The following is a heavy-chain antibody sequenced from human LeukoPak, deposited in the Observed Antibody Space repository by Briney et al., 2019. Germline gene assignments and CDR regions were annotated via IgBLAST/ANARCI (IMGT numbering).Heavy chain of an antibody. J-gene: IGHJ6*02. V-gene: IGHV3-23*01. CDR3: AKAGKNPRLLSGWAYYYVRDV. Sequence: PGGSLRLSCAASGFTFSSYAMSWVRQAPGKGLEWVSAISGSGGSTYYADSVKGRFTISRDNSKNTLYLQMNSLRAEDTAVYYWAKAGKNPRLLSGWAYYYVRDVWAQGPTVPFSS. D-gene: IGHD2-2*01. CDR1: GFTFSSYA. CDR2: ISGSGGST.